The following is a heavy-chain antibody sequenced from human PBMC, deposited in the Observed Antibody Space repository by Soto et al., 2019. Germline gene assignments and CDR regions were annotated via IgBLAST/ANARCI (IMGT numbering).Heavy chain of an antibody. D-gene: IGHD2-15*01. V-gene: IGHV4-30-4*02. CDR2: IYYSGDT. J-gene: IGHJ4*02. CDR1: GGSIISGDYY. Sequence: SETLSLTCTVSGGSIISGDYYWSWIRQPPGKGLEWIGYIYYSGDTSYNPSLKSRVIISLDKSKNQFSLKLSSVTAADTAVYYCARTGGNGGYWGQGILVTVSS. CDR3: ARTGGNGGY.